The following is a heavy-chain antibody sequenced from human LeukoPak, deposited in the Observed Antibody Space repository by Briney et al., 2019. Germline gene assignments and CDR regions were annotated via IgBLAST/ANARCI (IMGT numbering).Heavy chain of an antibody. V-gene: IGHV3-21*04. D-gene: IGHD2-21*02. CDR3: AKSIFLTAPEY. CDR2: ISSSSSYI. CDR1: GFTFSSYS. Sequence: GGSLRLSCAASGFTFSSYSMNWVRQAPGKGLGWVSSISSSSSYIYYADSVKGRFTISRDNAKNSLYLQMNSLRAEDTAVYYCAKSIFLTAPEYWGQGTLVTVSS. J-gene: IGHJ4*02.